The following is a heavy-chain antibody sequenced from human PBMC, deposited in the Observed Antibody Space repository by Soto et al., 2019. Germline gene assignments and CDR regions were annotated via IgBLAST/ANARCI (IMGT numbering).Heavy chain of an antibody. CDR1: GYTFTAYY. CDR3: ARMGAYSGVPGWFDP. Sequence: QVRLVQSGAEVRKPGASVKVSCKASGYTFTAYYIYWVRQAPGQGLEWMGWINPNGGGTKYVEKFQRRVTMTRDTSISTAYMELSRLKSDDTAVYYCARMGAYSGVPGWFDPWGQGTLVTVSS. D-gene: IGHD5-12*01. V-gene: IGHV1-2*02. J-gene: IGHJ5*02. CDR2: INPNGGGT.